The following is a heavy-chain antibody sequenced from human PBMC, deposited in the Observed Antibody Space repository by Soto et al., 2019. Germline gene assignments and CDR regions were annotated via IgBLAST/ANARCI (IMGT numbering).Heavy chain of an antibody. CDR1: GGSISSSSYY. D-gene: IGHD3-10*01. Sequence: SYAALSLTCTVSGGSISSSSYYWGWILQPPGKGLEWIGSIYYSGSTYYNPSLKSRVTISVDTSKNQFSLKLSSVTAADTAVYYCASDGSGSYYNEYYGMDVWGQGTTVT. V-gene: IGHV4-39*07. CDR3: ASDGSGSYYNEYYGMDV. CDR2: IYYSGST. J-gene: IGHJ6*02.